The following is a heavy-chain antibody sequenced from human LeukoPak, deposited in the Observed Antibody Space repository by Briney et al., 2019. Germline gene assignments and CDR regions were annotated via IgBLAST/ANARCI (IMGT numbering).Heavy chain of an antibody. CDR2: INHSGST. Sequence: SETLSLTCAVYGGSFSGYYWSWIRQPPGKGLEWIGEINHSGSTNYNPSLKSRVTISVDTSKNQFSLKLSSVTAADTAVYYCARDGGWPSFDYWGQGTLVTVSS. D-gene: IGHD6-19*01. J-gene: IGHJ4*02. V-gene: IGHV4-34*01. CDR1: GGSFSGYY. CDR3: ARDGGWPSFDY.